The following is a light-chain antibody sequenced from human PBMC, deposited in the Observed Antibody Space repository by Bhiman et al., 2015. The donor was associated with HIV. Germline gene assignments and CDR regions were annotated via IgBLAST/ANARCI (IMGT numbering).Light chain of an antibody. CDR2: DVS. J-gene: IGLJ3*02. CDR1: SRDVGGYNY. CDR3: CSYAGSSPWV. Sequence: QSALTQPASVSGSPGQSITISCTGSSRDVGGYNYVSWYQQHPGKVPKVMIYDVSNRPSGVSNRFSGSKSGNTASLTISGLQAEDEADYYCCSYAGSSPWVFGGGTKLTVL. V-gene: IGLV2-14*03.